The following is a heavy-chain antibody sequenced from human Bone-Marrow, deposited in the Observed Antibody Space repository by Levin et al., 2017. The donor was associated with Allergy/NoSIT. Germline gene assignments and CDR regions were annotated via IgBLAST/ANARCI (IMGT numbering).Heavy chain of an antibody. CDR1: GFTFSGSA. Sequence: GGSLRLSCAASGFTFSGSAMHWVRQASGKGLEWVGRIRSKANSYATAYAASVKGRFTISRDDSKNTAYLQMNSLKTEDTAVYYCTRLGVGATPPGRIHYYYYGMDVWGQGTTVTVSS. J-gene: IGHJ6*02. D-gene: IGHD1-26*01. CDR3: TRLGVGATPPGRIHYYYYGMDV. CDR2: IRSKANSYAT. V-gene: IGHV3-73*01.